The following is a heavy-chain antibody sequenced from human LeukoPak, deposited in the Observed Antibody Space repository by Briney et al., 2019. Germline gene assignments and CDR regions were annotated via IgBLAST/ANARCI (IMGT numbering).Heavy chain of an antibody. CDR3: ASGVTMVRGVIITPAY. CDR1: GGSFSGYY. Sequence: PSETLSLTCAVYGGSFSGYYWSWIRQPPGKGLEWIGETNHSGSTNYNPSLKSRVTISVDTSKNQFSLKLSSVTAADTAVYYCASGVTMVRGVIITPAYWGQGTLVTVSS. CDR2: TNHSGST. D-gene: IGHD3-10*01. J-gene: IGHJ4*02. V-gene: IGHV4-34*01.